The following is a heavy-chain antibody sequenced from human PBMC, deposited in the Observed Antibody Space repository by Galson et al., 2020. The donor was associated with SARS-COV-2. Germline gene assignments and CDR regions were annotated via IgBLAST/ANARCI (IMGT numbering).Heavy chain of an antibody. CDR2: ISSSGSTI. Sequence: KIGESLKISCAASGFTFSDYYMSWIRQAPGKGLEWVSYISSSGSTIYYADSVKGRFTISRDNAKNSLYLQMNSLRAEDTAVYYCARASGLDPAENIWGQGTMVTVSS. J-gene: IGHJ3*02. V-gene: IGHV3-11*01. CDR1: GFTFSDYY. CDR3: ARASGLDPAENI. D-gene: IGHD6-19*01.